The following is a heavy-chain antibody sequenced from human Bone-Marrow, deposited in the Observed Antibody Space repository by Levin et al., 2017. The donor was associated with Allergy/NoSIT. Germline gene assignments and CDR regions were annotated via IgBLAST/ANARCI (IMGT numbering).Heavy chain of an antibody. V-gene: IGHV3-30-3*01. D-gene: IGHD6-13*01. CDR3: ATYSSSWTAFDY. CDR2: ISYDGTNK. Sequence: GGSLRLSCAASGFTFSSYTIHWDRQAPGKGLEWVAVISYDGTNKYYADSVKGRFTISRDNSKNTLYLQMNSLRAEDTAVYYCATYSSSWTAFDYWGQGTLVTVSS. J-gene: IGHJ4*02. CDR1: GFTFSSYT.